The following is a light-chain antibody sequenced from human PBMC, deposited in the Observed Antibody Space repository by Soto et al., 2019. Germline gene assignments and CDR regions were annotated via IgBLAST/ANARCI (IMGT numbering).Light chain of an antibody. CDR1: QSVAKD. J-gene: IGKJ5*01. V-gene: IGKV3-15*01. CDR3: QQYNKWPQT. CDR2: GAS. Sequence: EIVMTQSPDILSVSPGERATLSCRASQSVAKDLAWYQHKPGQTPRLLTRGASTRATGIPARFSGVGSGTEFTLTISSLQSEDFAVYYCQQYNKWPQTFGQGTRLEI.